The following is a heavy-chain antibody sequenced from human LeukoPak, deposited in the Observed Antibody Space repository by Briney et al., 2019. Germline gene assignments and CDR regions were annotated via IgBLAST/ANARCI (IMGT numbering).Heavy chain of an antibody. CDR2: ISSSGSSI. J-gene: IGHJ4*02. CDR1: GFTFSDYY. Sequence: PGGSLRLSCAAAGFTFSDYYMSWIRQAPGKGLEWVSYISSSGSSIYYADSVKGRFTISRDNAKNSLYLQMNSLRAEDTAVYYCARVSVVPAARVDYWGQGTLVTVSS. V-gene: IGHV3-11*04. CDR3: ARVSVVPAARVDY. D-gene: IGHD2-2*01.